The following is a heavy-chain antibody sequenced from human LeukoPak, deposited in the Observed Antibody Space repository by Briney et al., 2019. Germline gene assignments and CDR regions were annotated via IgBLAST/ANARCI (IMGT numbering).Heavy chain of an antibody. V-gene: IGHV1-3*01. CDR2: INAGNGNT. Sequence: ASVKVSCKASGYTFTSYAMHWVRQAPGQRLEWMGWINAGNGNTKYSQKFQGRVTITRDTSASTAYMELNSLRSEDTAVYYCARVSGYDFHPIDYWGQGTLVTVSS. CDR3: ARVSGYDFHPIDY. CDR1: GYTFTSYA. J-gene: IGHJ4*02. D-gene: IGHD5-12*01.